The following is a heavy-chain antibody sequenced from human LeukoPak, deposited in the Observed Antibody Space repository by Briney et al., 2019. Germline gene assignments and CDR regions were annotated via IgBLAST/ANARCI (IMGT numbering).Heavy chain of an antibody. CDR3: ASILLGSGSSYAFDI. CDR2: INPSGGST. Sequence: ASVKVSCKASGYTFTSYYMHWVRQAPGQGLEWMGIINPSGGSTSYAQKFQGRVTMTRDTSTSTVYMELSSLRSEDTAVYYCASILLGSGSSYAFDIWGQGTMVTVSS. CDR1: GYTFTSYY. J-gene: IGHJ3*02. D-gene: IGHD3-10*01. V-gene: IGHV1-46*01.